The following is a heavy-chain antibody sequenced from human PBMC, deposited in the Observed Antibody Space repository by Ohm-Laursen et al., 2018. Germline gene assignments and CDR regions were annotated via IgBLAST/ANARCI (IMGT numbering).Heavy chain of an antibody. D-gene: IGHD6-13*01. CDR3: AKSLPPLIAADDYYYYGMDV. Sequence: SLRLSCAASGFSFSTYWMNWVRQAPGKGLEWVSGISWNSGSIGYADSVKGRFTISRDNAKNSLYLQMNSLRAEDTALYYCAKSLPPLIAADDYYYYGMDVWGQGTTVTVSS. J-gene: IGHJ6*02. CDR1: GFSFSTYW. V-gene: IGHV3-9*01. CDR2: ISWNSGSI.